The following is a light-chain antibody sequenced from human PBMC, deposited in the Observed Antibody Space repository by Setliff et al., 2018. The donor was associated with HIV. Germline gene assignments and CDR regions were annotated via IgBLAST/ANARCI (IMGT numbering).Light chain of an antibody. CDR2: YDS. Sequence: ELTQPPSVSVAPGKTARITCGGNNIGSKSVHWYQQKPGQAPVLVIYYDSDRPSGIPERFSGSNSGNTATLTISRVEAGDEADYYCQVWDSSSDQYVFGTGTKVTV. J-gene: IGLJ1*01. CDR1: NIGSKS. V-gene: IGLV3-21*04. CDR3: QVWDSSSDQYV.